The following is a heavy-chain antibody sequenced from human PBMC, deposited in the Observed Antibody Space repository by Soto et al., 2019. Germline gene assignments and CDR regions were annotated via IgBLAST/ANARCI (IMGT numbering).Heavy chain of an antibody. D-gene: IGHD2-21*02. CDR2: IYYSGST. V-gene: IGHV4-31*03. CDR1: GVSISSGGYY. CDR3: ARALYCGGDCGWFDT. J-gene: IGHJ5*02. Sequence: TLSLTCTVSGVSISSGGYYWSWIRQHPGKGLEWIGYIYYSGSTYYNPSLKSRVTISVDTSKNQFSLKLSSVTAADTAVYYCARALYCGGDCGWFDTWGQGTLLTVS.